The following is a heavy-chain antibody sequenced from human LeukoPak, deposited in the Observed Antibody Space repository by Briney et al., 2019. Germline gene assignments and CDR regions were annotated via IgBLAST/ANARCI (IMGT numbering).Heavy chain of an antibody. J-gene: IGHJ4*02. CDR1: GFTFSSYA. CDR3: AKGSYYDSSGSFYFDY. V-gene: IGHV3-23*01. CDR2: ISGSGDNT. D-gene: IGHD3-22*01. Sequence: GGSLRLSCAASGFTFSSYAMSWVRQAPGKGLEWVPGISGSGDNTYYADSVKGRFTISRDNSKNTLYVQVNSLGTEDTAAYYCAKGSYYDSSGSFYFDYWGQGTLVTVSS.